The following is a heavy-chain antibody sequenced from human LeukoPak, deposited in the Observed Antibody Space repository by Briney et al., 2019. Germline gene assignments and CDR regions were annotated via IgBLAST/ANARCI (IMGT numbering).Heavy chain of an antibody. D-gene: IGHD5-12*01. Sequence: GGSLRLSCVGSGFTFRSHAMSWVRQAPEKGLEFVSGIYENGGTTYYADSVKGRFSISRDNSKNTLYLQMDSLRGEDTAVYYCAKDFRIGYPAHFDYGGQGARVTVPS. CDR3: AKDFRIGYPAHFDY. J-gene: IGHJ4*02. CDR2: IYENGGTT. CDR1: GFTFRSHA. V-gene: IGHV3-23*01.